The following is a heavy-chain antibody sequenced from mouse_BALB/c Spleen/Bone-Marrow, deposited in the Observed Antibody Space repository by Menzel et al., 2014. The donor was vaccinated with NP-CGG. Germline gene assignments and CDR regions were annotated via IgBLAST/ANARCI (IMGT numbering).Heavy chain of an antibody. CDR1: GFTFSDYG. Sequence: VQRVESGGGLVQPGGSRKLSCAASGFTFSDYGMAWVRQAPGKGPEWVAFISNLAYSIYYADTVTGRFTISRENAKNTLYLEMSSLRSEDTAMYYCARFITTVVVDAMDYWGQGTSVTVSS. D-gene: IGHD1-1*01. J-gene: IGHJ4*01. CDR3: ARFITTVVVDAMDY. CDR2: ISNLAYSI. V-gene: IGHV5-15*02.